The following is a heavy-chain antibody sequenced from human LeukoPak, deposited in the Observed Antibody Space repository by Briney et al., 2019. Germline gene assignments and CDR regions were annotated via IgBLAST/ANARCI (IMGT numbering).Heavy chain of an antibody. D-gene: IGHD3-16*02. CDR2: IYYSGST. CDR1: GGSISSGGYY. V-gene: IGHV4-31*03. J-gene: IGHJ4*02. CDR3: ARKRIMITFGGVIVNTPFDY. Sequence: PSETLSLTCTVSGGSISSGGYYWSWIRQHPGKGLEWIGYIYYSGSTYYNPSLKSRVTISVDTSKNQFSLKLSSVTAADTAVYYCARKRIMITFGGVIVNTPFDYWGQGTLVTVSS.